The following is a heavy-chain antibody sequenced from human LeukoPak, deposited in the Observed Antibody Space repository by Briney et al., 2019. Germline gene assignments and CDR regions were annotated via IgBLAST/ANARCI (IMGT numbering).Heavy chain of an antibody. CDR1: GGSIGSSAYS. D-gene: IGHD3-10*01. J-gene: IGHJ4*02. V-gene: IGHV4-39*02. Sequence: PSETLSLTCTVSGGSIGSSAYSWGWIRQPPGKGLEWIGSISYTGTTYYNPSLKSRVTISLDTSKNQFSLKLISVTAADTALYYCAREGPHDSGIYYNPLDYWGQGALVIVSS. CDR3: AREGPHDSGIYYNPLDY. CDR2: ISYTGTT.